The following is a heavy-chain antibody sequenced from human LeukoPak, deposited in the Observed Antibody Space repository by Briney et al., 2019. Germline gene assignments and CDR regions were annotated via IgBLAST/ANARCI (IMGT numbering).Heavy chain of an antibody. J-gene: IGHJ6*02. V-gene: IGHV3-23*01. D-gene: IGHD3-22*01. Sequence: PGGSLRLSCAASGFTFSRYAMSWVRQAPGKGLEWVSAISGSGGSTYYADSVKGRFTISRDNSKNTLYLQMNSLRAEDTAVYYCAKGWAYDSSGYRGYYYGMDVWGQGTTVTVSS. CDR2: ISGSGGST. CDR3: AKGWAYDSSGYRGYYYGMDV. CDR1: GFTFSRYA.